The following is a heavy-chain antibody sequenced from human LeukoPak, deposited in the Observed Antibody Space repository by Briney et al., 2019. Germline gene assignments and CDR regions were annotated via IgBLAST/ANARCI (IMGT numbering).Heavy chain of an antibody. V-gene: IGHV1-46*01. D-gene: IGHD1-26*01. CDR1: GYTFTSYY. Sequence: GASVKVSCKASGYTFTSYYMHWLRQAPGQGLEWMGIINPSGGSTSYAQKFQGRVTMTRDTSTSTVYMELSSLRSEDTAVYYCARVFGSYWSAGATYYFDYWGQGTLVTVSS. CDR3: ARVFGSYWSAGATYYFDY. CDR2: INPSGGST. J-gene: IGHJ4*02.